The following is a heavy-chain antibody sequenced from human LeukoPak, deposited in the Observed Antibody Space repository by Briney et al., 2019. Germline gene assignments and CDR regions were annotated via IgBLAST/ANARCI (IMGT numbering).Heavy chain of an antibody. CDR3: GRGNKSFDP. V-gene: IGHV1-2*02. Sequence: ASVKVSCKASGYTFTGYYIHWVRQAPGQGLEWMGWINPNSGATTYAQRFQGRVTMTKDTSTNAAYMELNKLTSDDTAVYYCGRGNKSFDPWGQGTLVTVSS. CDR1: GYTFTGYY. CDR2: INPNSGAT. J-gene: IGHJ5*02.